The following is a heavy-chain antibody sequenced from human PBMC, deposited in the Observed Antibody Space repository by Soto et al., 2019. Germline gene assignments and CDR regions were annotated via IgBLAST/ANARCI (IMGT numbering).Heavy chain of an antibody. CDR3: ARTRYNWNYGDWFDP. CDR1: GGSFSGYY. V-gene: IGHV4-34*01. J-gene: IGHJ5*02. CDR2: INHSGST. Sequence: SETLSLTCAVYGGSFSGYYWSWIRHPPGKGLEWIGEINHSGSTNYNPSLKSRVTISVDTSKNPFSLKMSSVTAADPAVYYCARTRYNWNYGDWFDPWGQGTLVTVSS. D-gene: IGHD1-7*01.